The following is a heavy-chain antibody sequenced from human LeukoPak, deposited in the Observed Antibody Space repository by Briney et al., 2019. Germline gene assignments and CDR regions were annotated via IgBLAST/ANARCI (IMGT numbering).Heavy chain of an antibody. CDR3: ARDGVYCSSTSCKLRNWFDP. D-gene: IGHD2-2*01. V-gene: IGHV1-2*02. Sequence: ASVKVSCKASGYTFTGYYMHWVRQAPGQGLEWMGWINPNSGGTNYAQKFQGRVTMTRDTSISTAYMELSRLRSDDTAVYYCARDGVYCSSTSCKLRNWFDPGAREPWSPSPQ. CDR1: GYTFTGYY. CDR2: INPNSGGT. J-gene: IGHJ5*02.